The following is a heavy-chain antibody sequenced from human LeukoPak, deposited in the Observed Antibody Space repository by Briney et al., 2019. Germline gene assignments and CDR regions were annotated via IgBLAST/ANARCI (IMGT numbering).Heavy chain of an antibody. J-gene: IGHJ6*03. Sequence: SVKVSCKASGGTFSSYAISWVRQAPGKGLEWMGGIIPIFGTANYAQKFQGRVTITTDESTSTAYMELSSLRSEDTGVYYCARGDSYGRYYYYYYMDVWGKGTTVTVSS. CDR2: IIPIFGTA. D-gene: IGHD5-18*01. CDR1: GGTFSSYA. CDR3: ARGDSYGRYYYYYYMDV. V-gene: IGHV1-69*05.